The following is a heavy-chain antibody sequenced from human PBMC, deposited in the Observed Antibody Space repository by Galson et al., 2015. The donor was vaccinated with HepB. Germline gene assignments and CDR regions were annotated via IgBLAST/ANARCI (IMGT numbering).Heavy chain of an antibody. J-gene: IGHJ5*02. Sequence: SETLSLTCTVSGGSISSGSYYWGWIRQPPGKGLEWIGSIYYSGTTYYNPSLKSRVTISVDTSTNQFSLKLSSVTAADTAVYYCARLVRYFDWWGLAFDPWGQGTLVTVSS. CDR1: GGSISSGSYY. V-gene: IGHV4-39*01. CDR3: ARLVRYFDWWGLAFDP. CDR2: IYYSGTT. D-gene: IGHD3-9*01.